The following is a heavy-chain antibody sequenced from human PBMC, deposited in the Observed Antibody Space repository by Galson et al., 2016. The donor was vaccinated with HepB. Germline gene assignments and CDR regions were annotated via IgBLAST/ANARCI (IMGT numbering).Heavy chain of an antibody. Sequence: SLRLSCAASGFSFSTYTMNWVRQAPGKGLEWVSSISSSSSYIYYADSVKGRFTISRDNAKNSLYLQMNSLRAEDTATYYCARPVSADEGLGNWGQGTLVTVSS. V-gene: IGHV3-21*01. J-gene: IGHJ4*02. CDR2: ISSSSSYI. CDR3: ARPVSADEGLGN. D-gene: IGHD2-8*01. CDR1: GFSFSTYT.